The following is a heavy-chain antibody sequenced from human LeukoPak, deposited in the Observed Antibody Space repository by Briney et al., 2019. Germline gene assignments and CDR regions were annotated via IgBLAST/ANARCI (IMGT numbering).Heavy chain of an antibody. V-gene: IGHV3-33*01. J-gene: IGHJ4*02. CDR1: GFTFSSYG. D-gene: IGHD2-15*01. CDR3: ARDQGYCSGGNCYSAFDY. Sequence: PGGSLRLSCAASGFTFSSYGMHWVRQAPGKGLEWVAVIWYDGSNEYYADSVKGRFTISRDNSKNTLYLQMNSLRAEDTAVHYCARDQGYCSGGNCYSAFDYWGQGTLVTVSS. CDR2: IWYDGSNE.